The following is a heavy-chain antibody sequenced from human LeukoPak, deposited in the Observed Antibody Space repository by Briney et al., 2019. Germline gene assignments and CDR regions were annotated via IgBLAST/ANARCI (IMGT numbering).Heavy chain of an antibody. CDR3: ARDPNGDYIGAFDM. V-gene: IGHV3-23*01. J-gene: IGHJ3*02. D-gene: IGHD4-17*01. CDR1: GFTFSAYA. CDR2: IRGGGGSA. Sequence: GGSLRPSCTASGFTFSAYAMMWVRQAPGKGPEWVSAIRGGGGSAFYADSVKGRFTISRDNSKYTLFLQMNSLRAEDTAVYYCARDPNGDYIGAFDMWGPGTMVTVSS.